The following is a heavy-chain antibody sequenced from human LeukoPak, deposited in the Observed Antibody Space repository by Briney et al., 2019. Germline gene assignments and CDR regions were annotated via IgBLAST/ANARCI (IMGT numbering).Heavy chain of an antibody. CDR1: GYSFTNYW. Sequence: GESQKISCKGSGYSFTNYWIGWVRQMPGKGLEWMGIIYPGDSDTRYSPSFQGQVTISADKSISTAYLQWSSLKASDTAMYYCATRYYYDSGSYSSFDYWGQGTLVTVSS. CDR2: IYPGDSDT. CDR3: ATRYYYDSGSYSSFDY. D-gene: IGHD3-10*01. V-gene: IGHV5-51*01. J-gene: IGHJ4*02.